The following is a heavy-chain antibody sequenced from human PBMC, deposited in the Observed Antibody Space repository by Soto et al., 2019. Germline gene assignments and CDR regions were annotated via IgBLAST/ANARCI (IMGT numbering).Heavy chain of an antibody. Sequence: ASETLSLTCTVSGGSVRDGSYYWAWLRQPPRKGLEWIGHIYHSGSTIYNPSLKSRVTISIDTSKSQFSLNLNSMTAADTAVYYCAGYNWNYYFDPWGQGTLVTVLL. CDR3: AGYNWNYYFDP. CDR2: IYHSGST. V-gene: IGHV4-61*01. J-gene: IGHJ5*02. CDR1: GGSVRDGSYY. D-gene: IGHD1-7*01.